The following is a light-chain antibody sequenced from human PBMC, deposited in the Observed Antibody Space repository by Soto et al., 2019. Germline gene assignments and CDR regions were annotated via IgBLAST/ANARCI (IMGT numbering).Light chain of an antibody. CDR2: DVS. CDR1: QTVSRF. CDR3: QQRSNWPT. J-gene: IGKJ1*01. Sequence: EIVLTQSPATLSLSPGERATLSCRASQTVSRFLAWYQQNPGQAPRLLIYDVSNRATDIPARFSGSGSGTDFTLTISSLEPEDFAVYYCQQRSNWPTFGQGTKVDIK. V-gene: IGKV3-11*01.